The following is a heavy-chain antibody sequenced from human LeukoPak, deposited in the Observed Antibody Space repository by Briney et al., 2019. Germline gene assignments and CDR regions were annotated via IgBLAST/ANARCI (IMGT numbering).Heavy chain of an antibody. Sequence: ASVKVSCKASGYTFTSYGISWVRQAPGQGLEWMGWISAYNGNTNYAQKLQGRVTMTTDTSTSTAHMELRSLRSDDTAVYYCARDWRVTLPPGYWGQGTLVTVSS. CDR1: GYTFTSYG. V-gene: IGHV1-18*01. D-gene: IGHD3-3*01. CDR2: ISAYNGNT. J-gene: IGHJ4*02. CDR3: ARDWRVTLPPGY.